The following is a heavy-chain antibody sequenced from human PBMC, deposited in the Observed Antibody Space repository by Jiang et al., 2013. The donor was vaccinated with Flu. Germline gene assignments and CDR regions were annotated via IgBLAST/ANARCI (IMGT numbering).Heavy chain of an antibody. V-gene: IGHV1-18*04. CDR2: ISAYNGNT. CDR1: GYTFTSYG. J-gene: IGHJ6*03. D-gene: IGHD6-6*01. Sequence: GAEVKKPGASVKVSCKASGYTFTSYGISWVRQAPGQGLEWMGWISAYNGNTNYAQKLQGRVTMTTDTSTSTAYMELRSLRSDDTAVYYCARAPPWVAARPTYYYYYMDVWGKGTTVTVSS. CDR3: ARAPPWVAARPTYYYYYMDV.